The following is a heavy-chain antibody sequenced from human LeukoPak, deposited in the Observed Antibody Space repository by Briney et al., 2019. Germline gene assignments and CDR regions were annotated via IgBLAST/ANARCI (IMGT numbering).Heavy chain of an antibody. V-gene: IGHV3-7*01. CDR3: ARRGDCRGGSCDSYYFYYYMDV. CDR1: ELSFSTYW. CDR2: IKQDGNET. J-gene: IGHJ6*03. D-gene: IGHD2-15*01. Sequence: AGSLTLSCAASELSFSTYWMTWLGQGPGKGLEWVASIKQDGNETYYVASVKGRFTISRDNAKSSLYLHMSNLRVEDTAVYYCARRGDCRGGSCDSYYFYYYMDVWGKGATVTVSS.